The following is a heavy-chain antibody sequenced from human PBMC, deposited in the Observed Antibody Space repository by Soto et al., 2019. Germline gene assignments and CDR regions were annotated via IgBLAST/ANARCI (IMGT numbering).Heavy chain of an antibody. V-gene: IGHV3-7*04. CDR3: ARETWWRLDY. CDR2: INPDGRDE. D-gene: IGHD2-15*01. CDR1: GLPFSSHY. J-gene: IGHJ4*02. Sequence: EVQLVASGGGWVQPGGSLRLSCAASGLPFSSHYMSWIRQAPGRGLEWVAKINPDGRDEQYADSVRGRFTVSRDNTKNLVFLQMKGLRVEDTAVYYCARETWWRLDYWGQGNLVTVSS.